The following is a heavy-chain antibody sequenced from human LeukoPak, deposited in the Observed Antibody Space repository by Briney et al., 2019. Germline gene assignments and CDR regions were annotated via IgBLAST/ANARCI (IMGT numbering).Heavy chain of an antibody. D-gene: IGHD6-13*01. CDR1: GGSISSYY. V-gene: IGHV4-59*01. CDR2: IYYSGST. Sequence: SETLSLTCTVSGGSISSYYWSWIRQPPGKGLEWIGYIYYSGSTNYNPSLKSRVTISVDTSKNQFSLKLSSVTAADTAVYYCARAGGTAAAGGYYYYMDVWGKGTTVTVSS. J-gene: IGHJ6*03. CDR3: ARAGGTAAAGGYYYYMDV.